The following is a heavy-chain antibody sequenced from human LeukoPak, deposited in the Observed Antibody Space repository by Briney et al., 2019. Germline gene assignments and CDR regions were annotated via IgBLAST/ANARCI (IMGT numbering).Heavy chain of an antibody. V-gene: IGHV1-2*04. CDR2: INPNTGGA. CDR3: ARDLTSTTNWEFDY. D-gene: IGHD1-26*01. CDR1: GYTFADYF. J-gene: IGHJ4*02. Sequence: ASVKVSCKASGYTFADYFIHWVRQAPGQGLEWMGRINPNTGGAEYAPKFQGWVTMTRDTSISTAYVEVNRLISDDTAVYCCARDLTSTTNWEFDYWGQGALVIVSS.